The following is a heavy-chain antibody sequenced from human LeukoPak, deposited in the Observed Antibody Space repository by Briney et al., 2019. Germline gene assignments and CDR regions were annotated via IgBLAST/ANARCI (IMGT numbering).Heavy chain of an antibody. J-gene: IGHJ6*02. CDR3: ARGLRYYYYGMDV. CDR1: GFTFSDYY. Sequence: GGSLRLSCAASGFTFSDYYTSWIRQAPGKGLECVSYISSSSSYTNYADSVKGRFTISRDNAKNSLYLQMDSLRAEDTAVYYCARGLRYYYYGMDVWGQGTTVTVSS. CDR2: ISSSSSYT. D-gene: IGHD3-16*01. V-gene: IGHV3-11*06.